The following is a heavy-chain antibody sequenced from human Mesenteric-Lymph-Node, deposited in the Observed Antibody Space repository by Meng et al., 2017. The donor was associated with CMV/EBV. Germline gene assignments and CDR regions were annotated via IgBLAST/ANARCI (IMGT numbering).Heavy chain of an antibody. V-gene: IGHV1-18*01. D-gene: IGHD5-12*01. CDR2: ISAYNGNT. CDR3: ARDDRYTGYDRFDS. J-gene: IGHJ4*02. Sequence: ASVKVSCKASGGTFSSYAISWVRQAPGQGLEWMGWISAYNGNTNYAQKLQGRVTMTTDTSTSTAYMELRSLRSDDTAVYYCARDDRYTGYDRFDSWGQGTLVTVSS. CDR1: GGTFSSYA.